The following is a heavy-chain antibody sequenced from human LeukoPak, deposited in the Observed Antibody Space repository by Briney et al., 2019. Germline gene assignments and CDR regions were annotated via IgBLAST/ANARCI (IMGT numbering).Heavy chain of an antibody. CDR3: ARDRTTVTTAEYFQH. CDR1: GFTFSSYW. Sequence: GGSLRLSCAASGFTFSSYWMSWVRQAPGKGLEWVANIKQDGSEKYYVDSVKGRFTISRDNAKNSLYLQMNSLRAEDTALYYCARDRTTVTTAEYFQHWGQGTLVTVSS. V-gene: IGHV3-7*03. CDR2: IKQDGSEK. D-gene: IGHD4-17*01. J-gene: IGHJ1*01.